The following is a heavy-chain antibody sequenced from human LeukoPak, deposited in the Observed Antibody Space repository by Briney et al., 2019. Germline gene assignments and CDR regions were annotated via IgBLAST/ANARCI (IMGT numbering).Heavy chain of an antibody. CDR2: ISASGSTT. CDR1: GFTFSMYA. Sequence: GGSLRLSCAASGFTFSMYAMSWVRQAPGKGLEWVSTISASGSTTDYADSVKGRVTISRDNSKNTLYLQMNSLRAEDTAVYYCAKAAGVNYYNYMDVWGKGTTVTVSS. V-gene: IGHV3-23*01. CDR3: AKAAGVNYYNYMDV. J-gene: IGHJ6*03. D-gene: IGHD2-21*01.